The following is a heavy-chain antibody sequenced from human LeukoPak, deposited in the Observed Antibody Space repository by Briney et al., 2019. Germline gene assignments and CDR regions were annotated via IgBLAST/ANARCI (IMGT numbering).Heavy chain of an antibody. V-gene: IGHV1-18*04. Sequence: ASVKVSCKTSGYTFTSYYMHWVRQAPGQGLEWMGWISAYNGNTNYAQKLQGRVTMTTDTSTSTAYMELRSLRSDDTAVYYCARGPSGMFDYWGQGTLVTVSS. CDR3: ARGPSGMFDY. CDR2: ISAYNGNT. J-gene: IGHJ4*02. D-gene: IGHD1-14*01. CDR1: GYTFTSYY.